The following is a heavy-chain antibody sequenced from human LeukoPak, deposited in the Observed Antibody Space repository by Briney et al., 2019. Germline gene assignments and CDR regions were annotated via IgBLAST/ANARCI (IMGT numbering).Heavy chain of an antibody. J-gene: IGHJ4*02. D-gene: IGHD2-15*01. CDR2: ISGSGSGGST. CDR1: GFTFSSSA. Sequence: GGSLRLSCAASGFTFSSSAMSWVRQAPGKGLEWVSSISGSGSGGSTYYADSVKGRFTISRDNSKNTLYLRMNSLRAEDTAVYYCAKDSGPPPQRSPDYWGQGTLVTVSS. V-gene: IGHV3-23*01. CDR3: AKDSGPPPQRSPDY.